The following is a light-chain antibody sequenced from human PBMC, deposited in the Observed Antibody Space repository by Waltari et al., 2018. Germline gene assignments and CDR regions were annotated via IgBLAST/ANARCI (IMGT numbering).Light chain of an antibody. CDR1: QSISSW. CDR2: GAS. Sequence: DIQMTQSPSSVSASVGDRVTITCRASQSISSWLAWYQQKPGKAPNLLIYGASNLQSWFPSRFSGSGSGTDFTLTISSLQPEDFATYYCQQANSFPLFGGGTKVEIK. V-gene: IGKV1-12*01. J-gene: IGKJ4*01. CDR3: QQANSFPL.